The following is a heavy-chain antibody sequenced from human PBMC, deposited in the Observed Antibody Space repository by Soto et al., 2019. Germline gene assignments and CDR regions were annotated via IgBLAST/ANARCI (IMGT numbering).Heavy chain of an antibody. V-gene: IGHV5-51*01. J-gene: IGHJ4*02. CDR1: GYSFTSYW. D-gene: IGHD3-9*01. CDR2: IYPGDSDT. CDR3: ARHMSGLWGYDILTGYCDY. Sequence: GESLKISCQGSGYSFTSYWIGWVRQMPGKGLEWMGIIYPGDSDTRYSPSFQGQVTISADKSISTAYLQWSSLKASDTAMYYCARHMSGLWGYDILTGYCDYWGQGTLVTVSS.